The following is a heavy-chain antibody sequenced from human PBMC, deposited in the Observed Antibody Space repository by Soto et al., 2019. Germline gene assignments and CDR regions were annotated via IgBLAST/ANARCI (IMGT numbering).Heavy chain of an antibody. D-gene: IGHD2-2*01. Sequence: QVQLVESGGGVVQPGRSLRLSWAGSGFTFSRNVMHWVRQAPGKGLEWVAFISYDGSNKYYADSVKGRFTISRDNSKNTLYLQMNSLRPEDTSVYYCASGYCSTTSCFYGMDVWGQGTTVTVSS. CDR1: GFTFSRNV. J-gene: IGHJ6*02. V-gene: IGHV3-30-3*01. CDR3: ASGYCSTTSCFYGMDV. CDR2: ISYDGSNK.